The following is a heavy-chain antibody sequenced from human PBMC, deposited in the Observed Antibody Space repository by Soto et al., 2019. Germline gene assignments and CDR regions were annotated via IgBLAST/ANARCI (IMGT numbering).Heavy chain of an antibody. Sequence: PGGSLRLSCAASGFTFSFYAMHWVRQAPGKGLEWVAVISYNGRNKHYVDSVKGRFTISRDNSQDTLYLQMDSLRPDDTAVYYCARDRAHHSSGYSRYYYYGIDVWGQGITGTVSS. CDR3: ARDRAHHSSGYSRYYYYGIDV. V-gene: IGHV3-30*04. D-gene: IGHD3-22*01. CDR1: GFTFSFYA. J-gene: IGHJ6*02. CDR2: ISYNGRNK.